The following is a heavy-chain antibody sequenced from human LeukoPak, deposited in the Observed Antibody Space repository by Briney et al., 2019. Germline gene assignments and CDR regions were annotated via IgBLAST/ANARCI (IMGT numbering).Heavy chain of an antibody. D-gene: IGHD3-9*01. CDR3: ATNRGNLRYFDWLQHNY. CDR2: IIPVFGTA. CDR1: GGTFSSYA. V-gene: IGHV1-69*13. Sequence: ASVKVSCKASGGTFSSYAISWVRQAPGQGLEWMGGIIPVFGTANYAQKFQGRVTITADESTSTAYMELSSLRSEDTAVYYCATNRGNLRYFDWLQHNYWGRGTLVTVSS. J-gene: IGHJ4*02.